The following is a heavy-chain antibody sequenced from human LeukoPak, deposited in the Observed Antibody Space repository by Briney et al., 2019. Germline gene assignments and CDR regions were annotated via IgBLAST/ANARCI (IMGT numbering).Heavy chain of an antibody. J-gene: IGHJ4*02. Sequence: ASVKVSCKVSGYTXTELSMHWVRQAPGKGLEWMGGSDPEDGETIYAQKFQGRVTMTEDTSTDTAYMELSSLRSEDTAVYYCATPTEGADTEFGYWGQGTLVTVSS. V-gene: IGHV1-24*01. CDR2: SDPEDGET. CDR1: GYTXTELS. CDR3: ATPTEGADTEFGY. D-gene: IGHD3-16*01.